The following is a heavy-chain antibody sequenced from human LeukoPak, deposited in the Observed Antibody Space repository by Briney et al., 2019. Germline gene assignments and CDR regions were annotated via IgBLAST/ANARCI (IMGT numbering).Heavy chain of an antibody. V-gene: IGHV3-23*01. CDR3: AKGSTSSGSLVDY. CDR1: GFIFMNYA. CDR2: INDRGGNT. Sequence: PGGSLRLSCAASGFIFMNYAVTWVRQAPGKGLEWVSVINDRGGNTYYADSVKGRFTISRDNSKNTLYLQMNSLRSDDTAVYYCAKGSTSSGSLVDYWGQGTLVTVSS. D-gene: IGHD1-26*01. J-gene: IGHJ4*02.